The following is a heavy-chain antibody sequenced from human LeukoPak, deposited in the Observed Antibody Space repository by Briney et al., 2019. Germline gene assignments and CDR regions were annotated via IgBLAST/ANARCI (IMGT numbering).Heavy chain of an antibody. V-gene: IGHV4-59*01. CDR1: GGSITKYY. Sequence: SETLSLTCTVSGGSITKYYWSWIRQPPGKGLEWIGYIFYTGSTKYNPSLQSRVTISVDTSKNQFSLNLTSVTAADTAVYYCAREYHSDHYFYYYMDVWGKGTTVTVSS. J-gene: IGHJ6*03. CDR3: AREYHSDHYFYYYMDV. D-gene: IGHD2-21*02. CDR2: IFYTGST.